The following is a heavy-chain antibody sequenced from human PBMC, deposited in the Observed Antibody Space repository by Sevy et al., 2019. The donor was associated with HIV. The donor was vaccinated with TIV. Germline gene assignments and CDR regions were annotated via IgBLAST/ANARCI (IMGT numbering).Heavy chain of an antibody. Sequence: GGSLRLSCAASGFTLNNYWMNWVRQAPGKGLEWVSSISGTGGTTYYADSVKGRFTISRDNSKNTLYIQMNSLRAEDTAVYYCAKDRIEGARKLDYWGQGTLVTVSS. CDR3: AKDRIEGARKLDY. V-gene: IGHV3-23*01. D-gene: IGHD1-26*01. CDR1: GFTLNNYW. CDR2: ISGTGGTT. J-gene: IGHJ4*02.